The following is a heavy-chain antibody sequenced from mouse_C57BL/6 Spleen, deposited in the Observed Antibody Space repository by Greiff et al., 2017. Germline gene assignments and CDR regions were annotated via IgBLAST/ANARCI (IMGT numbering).Heavy chain of an antibody. V-gene: IGHV1-52*01. CDR1: GYTFTSYW. CDR3: ASHYYGSSTRYAY. Sequence: VQLQQPGAELVRPGSSVKLSCKASGYTFTSYWMHWVKQRPIQGLEWIGNIDPSDSETHYNQKFKDKATLTVDNSSSTAYMQLSSLTSEDSAVYYCASHYYGSSTRYAYWGQGTLVTVSA. CDR2: IDPSDSET. D-gene: IGHD1-1*01. J-gene: IGHJ3*01.